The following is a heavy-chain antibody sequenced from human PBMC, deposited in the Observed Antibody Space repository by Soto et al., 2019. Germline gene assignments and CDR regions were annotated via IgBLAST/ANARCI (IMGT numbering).Heavy chain of an antibody. V-gene: IGHV4-39*01. J-gene: IGHJ1*01. D-gene: IGHD6-13*01. Sequence: QLQLQESGPGLVKPSETLSLTCTVSGGSISSSSYYWGWIRQPPGKGLEWIGSIYYSGSTYYNPSLKSLSTLSLAQSKNQFSPTLSPGAAADKAVDYCASKYSRSWYWYFQHWGQGTLVTVSS. CDR1: GGSISSSSYY. CDR2: IYYSGST. CDR3: ASKYSRSWYWYFQH.